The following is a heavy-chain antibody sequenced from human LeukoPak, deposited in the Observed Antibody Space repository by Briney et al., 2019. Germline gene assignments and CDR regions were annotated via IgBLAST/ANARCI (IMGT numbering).Heavy chain of an antibody. D-gene: IGHD3-3*01. CDR1: GGPISSGDYY. CDR2: IYYSGST. Sequence: SQTLSLTCTASGGPISSGDYYWSWIRQPPGKGLEWIGYIYYSGSTYYNPSLKSRVTISVDTSKNQFSLKLSSVTAADTAVYYCARAGDFWSGYYSLIDYWGQGTLVTVSS. CDR3: ARAGDFWSGYYSLIDY. V-gene: IGHV4-30-4*08. J-gene: IGHJ4*02.